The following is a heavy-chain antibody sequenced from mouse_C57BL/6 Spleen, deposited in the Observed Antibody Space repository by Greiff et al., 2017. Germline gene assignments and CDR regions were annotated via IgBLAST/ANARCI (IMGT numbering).Heavy chain of an antibody. CDR1: GYTFTSYW. Sequence: QVQLQQPGAELVKPGASVKLSCKASGYTFTSYWMHWVKQRPGRGLEWIGRIDPNSGGTKYTETFKSKVTLTVAKPSSTADMQLSSLTSEDSAVYYCARWGYYGSSYWYFDVWGTGTTVTVSS. V-gene: IGHV1-72*01. CDR2: IDPNSGGT. CDR3: ARWGYYGSSYWYFDV. J-gene: IGHJ1*03. D-gene: IGHD1-1*01.